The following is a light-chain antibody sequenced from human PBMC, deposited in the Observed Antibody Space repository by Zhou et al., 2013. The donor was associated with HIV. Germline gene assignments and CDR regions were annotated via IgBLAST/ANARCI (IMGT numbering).Light chain of an antibody. CDR2: KAS. CDR1: QSIDNW. Sequence: DIQMTQSPSTLSASVGDRVTIACRASQSIDNWLAWYQQRPGQAPKLLIYKASSLESGVPVRFSGSRSGTDFTLTISSLQPEDFATYYCQQFNNYPLTFGGGTKVEIK. J-gene: IGKJ4*01. V-gene: IGKV1-5*03. CDR3: QQFNNYPLT.